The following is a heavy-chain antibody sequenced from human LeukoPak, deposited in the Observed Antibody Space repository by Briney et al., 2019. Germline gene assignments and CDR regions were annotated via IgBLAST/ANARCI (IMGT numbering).Heavy chain of an antibody. D-gene: IGHD4-11*01. CDR1: GFTFDDYA. CDR2: IKSKTDGGTT. CDR3: TTGIWVGYSNYEYDLIQSVDAFDI. V-gene: IGHV3-15*01. Sequence: PGGSLRLSCSASGFTFDDYAVSWFRQAPGKGLEWVGRIKSKTDGGTTDYAAPVKGRFTISRDDSKNTLYLQMNSLKTEDTAVYYCTTGIWVGYSNYEYDLIQSVDAFDIWGQGTMVTVSS. J-gene: IGHJ3*02.